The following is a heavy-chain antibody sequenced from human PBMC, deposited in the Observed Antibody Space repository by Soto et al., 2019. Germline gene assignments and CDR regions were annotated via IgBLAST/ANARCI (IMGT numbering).Heavy chain of an antibody. CDR2: IYSGGST. CDR3: AREYCSETSCNHFDH. V-gene: IGHV3-66*01. D-gene: IGHD2-15*01. Sequence: GGSLRLSCAASGFMVGSNYMSWVRQAPGKGLEWVSFIYSGGSTYYTDSVKGRFTISRDTSKNTLYLQMNSLRVEDTAVYYCAREYCSETSCNHFDHWGQGALVTVSS. J-gene: IGHJ4*02. CDR1: GFMVGSNY.